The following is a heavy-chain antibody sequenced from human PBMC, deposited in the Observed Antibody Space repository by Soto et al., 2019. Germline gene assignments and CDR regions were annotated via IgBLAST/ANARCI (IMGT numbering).Heavy chain of an antibody. CDR3: AREDTRYGMDV. J-gene: IGHJ6*02. CDR2: INPSGGST. Sequence: ASVKVSCKASGFTFTSYYMHWVRQAPGQGLEWMGIINPSGGSTSYAQKFQGRVTMTRDTSTSTAYMELSSLRSEDTAVYYCAREDTRYGMDVWGQGTTVTVSS. V-gene: IGHV1-46*01. CDR1: GFTFTSYY. D-gene: IGHD5-18*01.